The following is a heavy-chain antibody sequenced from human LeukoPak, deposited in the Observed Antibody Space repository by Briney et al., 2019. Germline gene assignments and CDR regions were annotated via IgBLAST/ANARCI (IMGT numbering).Heavy chain of an antibody. CDR1: GFTFSSYA. Sequence: GGSPRLSCAASGFTFSSYAMSWVRQAPGKGLEWVSAISGSGGSTYYADSVKGRFTISRDKSKNTLYLQMNSLRADDTAVYYCAKHLATMITNFDYWGQGTLVAVSS. D-gene: IGHD3-22*01. CDR2: ISGSGGST. J-gene: IGHJ4*02. CDR3: AKHLATMITNFDY. V-gene: IGHV3-23*01.